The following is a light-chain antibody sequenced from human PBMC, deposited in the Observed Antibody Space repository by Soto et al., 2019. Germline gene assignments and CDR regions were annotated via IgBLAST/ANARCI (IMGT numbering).Light chain of an antibody. CDR3: QQRSNWPPALS. CDR2: GAS. Sequence: EIALTQSLGTLSLSPGERATLSCRASQSLSSNYLAWYQQKPGQAPRLLIYGASSRATGIPGRFSGSGSGTDFTLTISSLEPEDFAVYYCQQRSNWPPALSFGGGTKVDIK. CDR1: QSLSSNY. J-gene: IGKJ4*01. V-gene: IGKV3D-20*02.